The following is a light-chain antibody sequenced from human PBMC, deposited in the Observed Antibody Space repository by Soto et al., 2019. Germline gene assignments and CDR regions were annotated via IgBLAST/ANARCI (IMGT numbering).Light chain of an antibody. J-gene: IGKJ1*01. Sequence: DIQMTQSPSTLSVSAGERATITCRASQTIGSKLAWYQQNPGQAPRILIYEASTIETGIPARFSASGSGTEFTLTITSLQPDDFAIYYCQQYNSCPRTFGQGTKVDIK. V-gene: IGKV1-5*03. CDR3: QQYNSCPRT. CDR1: QTIGSK. CDR2: EAS.